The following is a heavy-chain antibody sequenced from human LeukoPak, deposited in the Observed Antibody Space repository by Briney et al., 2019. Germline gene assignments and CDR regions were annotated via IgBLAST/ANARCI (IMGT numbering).Heavy chain of an antibody. V-gene: IGHV1-24*01. Sequence: ASVKVSCKVSGYTLTELSMHWVRQAPGKGLEWMGGFDPEDGETIYAQKFQGRVTMTEDTSTDTAYMELSSLTSEDTAVYYCASFVMILRYYGLDVWGQGTTVTVSS. CDR3: ASFVMILRYYGLDV. J-gene: IGHJ6*02. CDR2: FDPEDGET. CDR1: GYTLTELS. D-gene: IGHD3-16*01.